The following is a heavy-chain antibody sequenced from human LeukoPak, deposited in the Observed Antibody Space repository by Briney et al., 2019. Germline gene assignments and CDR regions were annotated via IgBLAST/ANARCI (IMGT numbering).Heavy chain of an antibody. J-gene: IGHJ4*02. CDR1: DGSYSIYY. V-gene: IGHV4-34*01. CDR3: ARDWDVAGLAY. CDR2: INHRGST. D-gene: IGHD6-19*01. Sequence: SETLSLTCAVYDGSYSIYYWTWIHQPPGKVLEWIGEINHRGSTNYNPSLKSRVTISADTSKSQFSLKMSSVTAADTAVYYCARDWDVAGLAYWGQGTLVTVSS.